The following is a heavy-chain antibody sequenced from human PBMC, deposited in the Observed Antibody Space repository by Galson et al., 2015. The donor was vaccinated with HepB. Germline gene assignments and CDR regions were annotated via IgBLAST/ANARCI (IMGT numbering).Heavy chain of an antibody. CDR1: GGSFSGYY. J-gene: IGHJ4*02. D-gene: IGHD3-10*01. CDR3: AREPRGSGFDY. V-gene: IGHV4-34*01. Sequence: EILSLTCAVYGGSFSGYYWSWIRQPPGKGLEWIGEINHSGSTNYNPSLKSRVTISVDTSKNQFSLKLSSVTAADTAVYYCAREPRGSGFDYWGQGTLVTVSS. CDR2: INHSGST.